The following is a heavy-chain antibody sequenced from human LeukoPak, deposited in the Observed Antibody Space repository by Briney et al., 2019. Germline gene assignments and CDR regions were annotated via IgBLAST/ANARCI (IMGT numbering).Heavy chain of an antibody. J-gene: IGHJ3*02. Sequence: GRSLRLSCAASGFTFSSYAMHWVRQAPGKGLEWVAVISYDGSNKYYADSVKGRFTISRDNSKNTLYLQMNSLRAEDTAVYYCARYGSGSLDAFDIWGQGTMVIVSS. V-gene: IGHV3-30-3*01. D-gene: IGHD3-10*01. CDR1: GFTFSSYA. CDR2: ISYDGSNK. CDR3: ARYGSGSLDAFDI.